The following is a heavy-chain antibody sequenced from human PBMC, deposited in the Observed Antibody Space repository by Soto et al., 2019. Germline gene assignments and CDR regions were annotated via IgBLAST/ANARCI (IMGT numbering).Heavy chain of an antibody. CDR3: TRWNHRLYYYEMDV. Sequence: ETLSLTGTVSGVSVSSSDYYWSWIRQSPGKGLEWICYISYSGGTNYNPSLKSRVPISGDTSRNQLSLKLTSVTTADTAVYYCTRWNHRLYYYEMDVLGQGTKVTVSS. J-gene: IGHJ6*02. CDR2: ISYSGGT. CDR1: GVSVSSSDYY. V-gene: IGHV4-61*08. D-gene: IGHD1-1*01.